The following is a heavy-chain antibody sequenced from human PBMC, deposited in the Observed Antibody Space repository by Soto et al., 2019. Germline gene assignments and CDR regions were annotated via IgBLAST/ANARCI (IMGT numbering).Heavy chain of an antibody. Sequence: GGSLRLSCAASGFTFSSYSMNWVRQAPGKGLEWVSAISSSSSNIYYADSVKGRFTISRDNAKNSLYLQMNSLRAEDTAVYYCAKDLSLRFGYYYDSSGSHFDYWGQGTLVTVSS. D-gene: IGHD3-22*01. J-gene: IGHJ4*02. CDR2: ISSSSSNI. CDR1: GFTFSSYS. V-gene: IGHV3-21*04. CDR3: AKDLSLRFGYYYDSSGSHFDY.